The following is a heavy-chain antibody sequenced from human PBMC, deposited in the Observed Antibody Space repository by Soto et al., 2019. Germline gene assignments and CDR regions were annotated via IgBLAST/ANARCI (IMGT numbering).Heavy chain of an antibody. D-gene: IGHD2-2*01. V-gene: IGHV2-5*02. CDR1: GFSLSTGGVG. CDR3: AHRNGRGGYCSSTSCYAPHFDY. CDR2: IYWDDGK. J-gene: IGHJ4*02. Sequence: QITLKESGPTLVKPTQTLTLTCTFSGFSLSTGGVGVGWIRQPPGQALEWLALIYWDDGKTYSPSLKSRLTITKDTPKNQVVLTMTNMDPVDTATYYCAHRNGRGGYCSSTSCYAPHFDYWGQGTLVTVSS.